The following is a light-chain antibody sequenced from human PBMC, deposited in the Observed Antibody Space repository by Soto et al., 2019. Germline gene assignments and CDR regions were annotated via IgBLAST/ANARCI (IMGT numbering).Light chain of an antibody. J-gene: IGKJ1*01. V-gene: IGKV1-39*01. CDR3: QQSYSTPPWT. Sequence: DIQMTQSPSSLSASVGDRVTITCRASQSIDTYLNWYQQKPGTAPKLLIYAASSLQSGVPSRFSGSESGTEFTLTISSLQPDDFATYYCQQSYSTPPWTFGQGTKVDIK. CDR1: QSIDTY. CDR2: AAS.